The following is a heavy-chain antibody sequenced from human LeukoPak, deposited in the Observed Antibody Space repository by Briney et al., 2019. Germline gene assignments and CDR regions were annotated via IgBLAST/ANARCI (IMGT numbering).Heavy chain of an antibody. CDR1: GGSISSGDYY. CDR3: ARGGLRFLEWFPQDAFDI. J-gene: IGHJ3*02. V-gene: IGHV4-30-4*08. Sequence: SQTLSLTCTVSGGSISSGDYYWSWIRQPPGKGLEWIGYIYYSGSTYYNPSLKSRVTISVDTSKNQFSLKLSSVTAADTAVYYCARGGLRFLEWFPQDAFDIWGQGTMVTVSS. D-gene: IGHD3-3*01. CDR2: IYYSGST.